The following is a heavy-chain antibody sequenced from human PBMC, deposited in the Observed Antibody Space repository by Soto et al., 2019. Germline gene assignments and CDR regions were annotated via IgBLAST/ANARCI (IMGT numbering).Heavy chain of an antibody. V-gene: IGHV1-2*04. CDR3: ARDFPSLTTQAGAFDI. CDR2: INPNSGGT. D-gene: IGHD4-17*01. J-gene: IGHJ3*02. Sequence: GASVKVSCKASGYTFTGYYMHWVRQAPGQGLEWMGWINPNSGGTNYAQKFQGWVTMTRDTSISTAYMELSRLRSDDTAVYYCARDFPSLTTQAGAFDIWGQGTMVTVAS. CDR1: GYTFTGYY.